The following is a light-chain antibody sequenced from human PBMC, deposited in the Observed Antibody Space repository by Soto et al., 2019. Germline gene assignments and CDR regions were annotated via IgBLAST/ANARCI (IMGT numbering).Light chain of an antibody. CDR1: QDISND. Sequence: AIQMTQSPSSLSASVGDRVTITCRASQDISNDLGWYQQKPGKAPKLLIYAASSLQSGVSSRFSGSGSGTDFTLTISSLQPEDFATYYCLQDYNYPRTFGQGTTVEVK. J-gene: IGKJ1*01. V-gene: IGKV1-6*01. CDR2: AAS. CDR3: LQDYNYPRT.